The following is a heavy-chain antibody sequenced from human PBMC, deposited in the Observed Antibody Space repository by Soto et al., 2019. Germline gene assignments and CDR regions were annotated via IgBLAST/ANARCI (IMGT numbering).Heavy chain of an antibody. CDR3: TRGGDAYKNGH. CDR1: GGSDNIGTYY. V-gene: IGHV4-61*01. Sequence: QVQLQESGPGLVKPSETLSLTCTVPGGSDNIGTYYWSWIRQPPGKGLEWIGFIHYSGSTNYNPSLKRRVTMSVDTSKNQFSLKLTSVNAADTAVYYCTRGGDAYKNGHWGQGTLVTVSS. D-gene: IGHD2-21*01. J-gene: IGHJ4*02. CDR2: IHYSGST.